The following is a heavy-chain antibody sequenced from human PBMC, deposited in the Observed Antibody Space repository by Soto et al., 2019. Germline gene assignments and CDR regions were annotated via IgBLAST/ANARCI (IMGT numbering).Heavy chain of an antibody. CDR1: GFTFSDYY. CDR2: ISSSGSTI. Sequence: QVQLVESGGGLVKPGGSLRLSCAASGFTFSDYYMSWIRQAPGKGLEWVSYISSSGSTIYYADSVKGRFTISRDKAKNSLYLQMNSLRAEDTAGYYCARVSPPYCSSSSCCMDVWGKGTTVTVSS. V-gene: IGHV3-11*01. CDR3: ARVSPPYCSSSSCCMDV. D-gene: IGHD2-2*01. J-gene: IGHJ6*04.